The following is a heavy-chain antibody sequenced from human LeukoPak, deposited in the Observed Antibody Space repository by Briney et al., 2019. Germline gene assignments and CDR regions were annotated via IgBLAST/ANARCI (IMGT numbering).Heavy chain of an antibody. V-gene: IGHV3-9*01. CDR1: GFTFDDYA. J-gene: IGHJ3*02. D-gene: IGHD4-17*01. CDR3: AKGALYGDYAEGAFDI. Sequence: SGGSLRLSCAASGFTFDDYAMHWVRQAPGKGLEWVSGISWNSGSIGYADSVKGRFTISRDNAKNSLYLQMNSLRAEDTALYYCAKGALYGDYAEGAFDIWGQGTMVTVSS. CDR2: ISWNSGSI.